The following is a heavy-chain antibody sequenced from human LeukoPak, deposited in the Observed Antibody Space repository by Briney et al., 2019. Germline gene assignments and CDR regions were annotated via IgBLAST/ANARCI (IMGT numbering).Heavy chain of an antibody. CDR1: GGSISSGSYY. CDR3: ARDTDAMGFDY. Sequence: SETLSLTCTVSGGSISSGSYYWSWIRQPAGKGLEWIGRIYTSGSTNYNPSLKSRVTISVDTSKNQFSLKLSSVTAADTAVYYCARDTDAMGFDYWGQGTLVTVSS. D-gene: IGHD4-17*01. J-gene: IGHJ4*02. V-gene: IGHV4-61*02. CDR2: IYTSGST.